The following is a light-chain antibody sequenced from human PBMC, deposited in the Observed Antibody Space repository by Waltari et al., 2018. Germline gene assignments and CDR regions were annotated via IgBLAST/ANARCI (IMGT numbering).Light chain of an antibody. CDR1: ISDVGGYNF. CDR3: SSYTARSTLV. V-gene: IGLV2-14*01. CDR2: GVD. Sequence: QSALTQSASVSGSPGQTITISCTGTISDVGGYNFVSCYQQLPGKPPKLLIYGVDQRPSGVSLRFSGSKSANTATLTISGLQPEDEGDYFCSSYTARSTLVFGGGTKLTVL. J-gene: IGLJ3*02.